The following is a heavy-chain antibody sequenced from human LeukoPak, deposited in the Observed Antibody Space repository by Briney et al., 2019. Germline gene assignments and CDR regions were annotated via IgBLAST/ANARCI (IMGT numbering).Heavy chain of an antibody. J-gene: IGHJ3*02. Sequence: SETLSLTCTVSGYSISSGYYWGWIRQPPGKGLEWSGSIYHSGSTYYNPSLKSRVTISVDTSKNQFSLKLSSVTAADTAVYYCARASYCSSTSCYYEGAFDIWGQGTMVTVSS. CDR1: GYSISSGYY. D-gene: IGHD2-2*01. CDR3: ARASYCSSTSCYYEGAFDI. CDR2: IYHSGST. V-gene: IGHV4-38-2*02.